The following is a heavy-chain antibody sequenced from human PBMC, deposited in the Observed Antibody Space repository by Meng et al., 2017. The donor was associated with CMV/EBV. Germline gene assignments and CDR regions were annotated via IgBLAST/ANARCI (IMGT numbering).Heavy chain of an antibody. CDR3: ARVGVGGNPGYYYYYYGMDV. V-gene: IGHV3-48*03. Sequence: GGSLRLSCAASRFPFTSYSMHWVRQAPGKGLEWVSYISSSGSTVYYADSVKGRFTISRDNAKNSLYLQMNSLRAEDTAVYYCARVGVGGNPGYYYYYYGMDVWGQGTTVTVSS. D-gene: IGHD4-23*01. J-gene: IGHJ6*02. CDR1: RFPFTSYS. CDR2: ISSSGSTV.